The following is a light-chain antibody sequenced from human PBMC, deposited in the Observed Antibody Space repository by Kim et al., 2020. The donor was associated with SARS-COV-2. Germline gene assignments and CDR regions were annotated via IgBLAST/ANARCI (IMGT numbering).Light chain of an antibody. Sequence: GQSVTISCTGTSSDVGGYNYVSWYQQHPGKAPKLIIYDVTKRPSGVPDRFSGSKSGNTASLTISGLQAEDEADYYCCSYAGSYIWVFGGGTQLTVL. J-gene: IGLJ3*02. CDR2: DVT. V-gene: IGLV2-11*01. CDR1: SSDVGGYNY. CDR3: CSYAGSYIWV.